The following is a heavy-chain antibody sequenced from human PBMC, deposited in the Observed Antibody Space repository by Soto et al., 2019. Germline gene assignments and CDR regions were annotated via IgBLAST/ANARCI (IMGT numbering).Heavy chain of an antibody. CDR1: GFTFSSYS. CDR2: ISSSSSYI. CDR3: ARVGYYDFWSGYPNMYYFDY. V-gene: IGHV3-21*01. J-gene: IGHJ4*02. Sequence: GGSLRLSCAASGFTFSSYSMNWVRQAPGKGLEWVSSISSSSSYIYYADSVKGRFTISRDNAKNSLYLQMNSLRAEDTAVYYCARVGYYDFWSGYPNMYYFDYWGQGTLVTVSS. D-gene: IGHD3-3*01.